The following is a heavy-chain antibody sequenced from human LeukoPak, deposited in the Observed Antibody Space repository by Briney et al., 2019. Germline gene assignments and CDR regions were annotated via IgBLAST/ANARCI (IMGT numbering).Heavy chain of an antibody. V-gene: IGHV3-48*03. CDR1: GFTFSSYE. D-gene: IGHD1-26*01. CDR2: ISSSGSTI. J-gene: IGHJ4*02. CDR3: ARDPRPYSGSCPLDY. Sequence: GGSLGLSCAASGFTFSSYEMNWVRQAPGKGLEWVSYISSSGSTIYYADSVKGRFTISRDNAKNSLYLQMNSLRAEDTAVYYCARDPRPYSGSCPLDYWGQGTLVTVSS.